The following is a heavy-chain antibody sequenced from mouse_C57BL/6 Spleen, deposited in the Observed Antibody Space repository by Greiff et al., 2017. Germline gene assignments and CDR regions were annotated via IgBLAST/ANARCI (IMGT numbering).Heavy chain of an antibody. CDR3: ARTRGDGSSNYYAMDY. CDR1: GYTFTNYW. J-gene: IGHJ4*01. Sequence: QVQLQQSGAELVRPGTSVKMSCKASGYTFTNYWIGWAKQRPGHGLEWIGDIYPGGGYTNYNEKFKGKATLTADKSSSTAFMQFSSLTSEDSAIYYCARTRGDGSSNYYAMDYWGQGTSVTVSS. V-gene: IGHV1-63*01. CDR2: IYPGGGYT. D-gene: IGHD1-1*01.